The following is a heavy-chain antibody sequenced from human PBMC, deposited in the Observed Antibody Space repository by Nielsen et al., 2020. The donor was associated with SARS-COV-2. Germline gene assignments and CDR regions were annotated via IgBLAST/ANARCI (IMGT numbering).Heavy chain of an antibody. V-gene: IGHV3-48*03. CDR2: MSGDGNTR. J-gene: IGHJ4*02. CDR3: ARDAPGGLTPFDY. CDR1: GFTFSSFE. Sequence: GESLKISCGASGFTFSSFEMHWVRQAPGKGLEWVSYMSGDGNTRYYAGSVKGRFTISRDNAKDSLFLQMNSLTAEDTAVYYCARDAPGGLTPFDYWGQGTLVTVSS. D-gene: IGHD2-15*01.